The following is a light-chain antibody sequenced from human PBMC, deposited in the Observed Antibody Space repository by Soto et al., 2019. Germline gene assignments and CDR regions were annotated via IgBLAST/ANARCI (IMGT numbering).Light chain of an antibody. V-gene: IGKV4-1*01. CDR2: WAS. CDR1: QSFLYSSNNKNY. CDR3: QQYYDRPLT. J-gene: IGKJ4*01. Sequence: DIVMTQSPDSLAVSLGERATINCKSSQSFLYSSNNKNYLAWYQQRPGQPPKLLIYWASTRESGVPDRFSGGGSGTDFTLTISSLQAEDVAVYYCQQYYDRPLTFGGGTKVEIK.